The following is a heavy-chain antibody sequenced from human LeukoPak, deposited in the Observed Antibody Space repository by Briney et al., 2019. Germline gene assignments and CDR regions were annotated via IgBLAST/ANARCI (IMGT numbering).Heavy chain of an antibody. CDR3: ARFIAEAGTDAFDI. V-gene: IGHV4-59*01. CDR1: GGSISSYY. D-gene: IGHD6-13*01. CDR2: ISYSGST. J-gene: IGHJ3*02. Sequence: PSETLSLTCTVSGGSISSYYWSWIRQPAGKGLEWIGYISYSGSTNYNPSLKSRVTISVDTSKNQFSLKLSSVTAADTAVYYCARFIAEAGTDAFDIWGQGTMVTVSS.